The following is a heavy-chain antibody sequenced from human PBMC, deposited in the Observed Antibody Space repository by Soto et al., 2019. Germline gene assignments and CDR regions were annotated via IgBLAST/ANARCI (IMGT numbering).Heavy chain of an antibody. CDR1: GYTFTSYY. CDR2: INPSGGST. V-gene: IGHV1-46*01. Sequence: QVQLVQSGAEVKKPGASVKVSCKASGYTFTSYYMHWVRQAPGQGLEWMGIINPSGGSTSYAQKFQGRVNMTRETSPRTVYMELSSLRSEDTAVYYCARQARYCTNGVCSAYGMDVWGQGTTVTVSS. CDR3: ARQARYCTNGVCSAYGMDV. D-gene: IGHD2-8*01. J-gene: IGHJ6*02.